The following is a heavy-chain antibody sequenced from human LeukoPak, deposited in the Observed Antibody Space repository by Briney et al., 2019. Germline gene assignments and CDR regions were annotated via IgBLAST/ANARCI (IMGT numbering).Heavy chain of an antibody. D-gene: IGHD3-10*01. CDR1: GYTFTSYG. Sequence: ASVKVSCKASGYTFTSYGISWVRQAPGQGLEWMGWISAYNGDTNYAQKLQGRVTMTTDTSTSTAYMELSSLRSEDTAVYYCASGHYYGSGSYYNPPRYYFDYWGQGTLVTVSS. J-gene: IGHJ4*02. CDR3: ASGHYYGSGSYYNPPRYYFDY. CDR2: ISAYNGDT. V-gene: IGHV1-18*01.